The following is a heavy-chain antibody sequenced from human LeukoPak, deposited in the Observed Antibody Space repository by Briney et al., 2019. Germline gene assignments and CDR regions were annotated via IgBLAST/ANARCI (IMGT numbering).Heavy chain of an antibody. V-gene: IGHV1-18*01. CDR3: ASPSGGANAFDI. J-gene: IGHJ3*02. D-gene: IGHD4/OR15-4a*01. Sequence: GASVKVSCKASGYTFTSYGISWVRQAPEQGLEWMGWISAYNGNTNYAQKLQGRVTMTTDTSTSTAYMELSSLRSEDTAVYYCASPSGGANAFDIWGQGTMVTVSS. CDR2: ISAYNGNT. CDR1: GYTFTSYG.